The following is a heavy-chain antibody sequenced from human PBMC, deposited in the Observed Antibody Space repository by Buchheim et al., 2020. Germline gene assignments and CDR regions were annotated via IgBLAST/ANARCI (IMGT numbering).Heavy chain of an antibody. V-gene: IGHV2-5*02. CDR1: GFSLSTSGVG. Sequence: QITLKESGPTLVKPTQTHTLTCTFSGFSLSTSGVGVGWIRQPPGKALEWLALICCDDAKRYSPSLRSRPTITKDTSKNQVTLTMTNMGPVDTATYYCAHTLGSPPNWFDPWGQGTL. CDR3: AHTLGSPPNWFDP. J-gene: IGHJ5*02. D-gene: IGHD1-14*01. CDR2: ICCDDAK.